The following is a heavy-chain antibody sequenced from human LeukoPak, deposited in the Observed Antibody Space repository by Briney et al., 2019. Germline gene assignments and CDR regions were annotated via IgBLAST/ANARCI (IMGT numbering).Heavy chain of an antibody. Sequence: PSETLSLTCAVSGGSISSSSYYWGWIRQPPGKGLEWIGSIYYSGNTYYNPSLKRRVTISVDTSKNQFSLKLSSVTAADTAVYYCAKDTAMAYDALDIWGQGTMVTVSS. D-gene: IGHD5-18*01. CDR1: GGSISSSSYY. V-gene: IGHV4-39*01. CDR3: AKDTAMAYDALDI. CDR2: IYYSGNT. J-gene: IGHJ3*02.